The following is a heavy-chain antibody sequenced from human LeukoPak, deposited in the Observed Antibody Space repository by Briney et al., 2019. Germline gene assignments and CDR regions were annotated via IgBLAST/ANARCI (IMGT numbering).Heavy chain of an antibody. CDR1: GFTFSSYA. CDR2: ISYDGSNK. CDR3: ARDFVNGYFDY. J-gene: IGHJ4*02. Sequence: GGSVRLSCVASGFTFSSYAVHWVRQAPGKGLEWVAVISYDGSNKYYADSVKGRFTISRDNSKNTLYLQMNSLRAEDTAVYYCARDFVNGYFDYWGQGTLVTVSS. V-gene: IGHV3-30-3*01.